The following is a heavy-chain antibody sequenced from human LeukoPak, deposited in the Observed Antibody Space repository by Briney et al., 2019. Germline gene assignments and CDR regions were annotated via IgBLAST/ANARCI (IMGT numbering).Heavy chain of an antibody. CDR2: FIPILGTA. Sequence: ASVKVSCKASGATFSDYALNWVRQAPGQGLEWMGVFIPILGTANSTQKFHDRLTITADISTNTAYMELSSLRSEDTAVYFCAAIPVFGVVLHQEPVWGKGTTVTVSS. CDR1: GATFSDYA. J-gene: IGHJ6*04. D-gene: IGHD3-3*01. V-gene: IGHV1-69*10. CDR3: AAIPVFGVVLHQEPV.